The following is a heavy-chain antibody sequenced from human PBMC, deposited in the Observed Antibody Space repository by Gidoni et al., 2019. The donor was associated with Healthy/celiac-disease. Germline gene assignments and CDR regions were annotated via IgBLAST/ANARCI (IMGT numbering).Heavy chain of an antibody. CDR3: AKDRPALRYFDWLLESSTEIREY. V-gene: IGHV3-23*01. D-gene: IGHD3-9*01. CDR2: IRCSGGST. Sequence: EVQLLESGGGLVQPGGSLRLSCAASGFTLSSYTMSWVRQAPGKGLEWVSAIRCSGGSTYYADSVKGRFTISRDNSKTTLYLQMNSLRAEYTAVYYCAKDRPALRYFDWLLESSTEIREYWGQGTLVTVSS. CDR1: GFTLSSYT. J-gene: IGHJ4*02.